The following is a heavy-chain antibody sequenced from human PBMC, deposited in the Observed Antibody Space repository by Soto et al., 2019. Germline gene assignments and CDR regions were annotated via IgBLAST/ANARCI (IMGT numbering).Heavy chain of an antibody. CDR1: GGSISSGGYS. CDR3: ARKLGGPSAFDI. V-gene: IGHV4-30-2*01. CDR2: IYHRGST. Sequence: QLQLQESGSGLVKPSQTLSLTCAVSGGSISSGGYSWSWIRQPPGKGLEWIGYIYHRGSTYYNPSLKSRXXIXVXXSKNQFSLKLSSVTAADTAVYYCARKLGGPSAFDIWGQGTMVTVSS. J-gene: IGHJ3*02. D-gene: IGHD6-6*01.